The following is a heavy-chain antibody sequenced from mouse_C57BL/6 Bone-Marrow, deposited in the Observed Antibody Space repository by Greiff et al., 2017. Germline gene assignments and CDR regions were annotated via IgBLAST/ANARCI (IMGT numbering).Heavy chain of an antibody. J-gene: IGHJ1*03. Sequence: DVQLQESGGDLVKPGGSLKLSCAASGFTFSSYGMSWVRQTPDKRLEWVATISSGGSYTYYPDSVKGRFTISRDKAKNTLYLQMSSLKSEDTAMYYCARHRYGSSSWYFDVWGTGTTVTVSA. V-gene: IGHV5-6*01. CDR3: ARHRYGSSSWYFDV. D-gene: IGHD1-1*01. CDR2: ISSGGSYT. CDR1: GFTFSSYG.